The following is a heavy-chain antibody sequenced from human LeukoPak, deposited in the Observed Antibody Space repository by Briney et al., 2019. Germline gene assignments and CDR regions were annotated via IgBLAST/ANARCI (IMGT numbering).Heavy chain of an antibody. V-gene: IGHV4-4*02. Sequence: SGTLSLTCAVSGGSISSSNWWSWVRQPPGKGLEWIGEIYHSGSTNYNPSLKSRVTMSVDKSRNQFSLKLSSVTAADTAVYYCAGKNYYYDSSGYGSPIFDCWGQGTLVTVSS. CDR1: GGSISSSNW. CDR2: IYHSGST. J-gene: IGHJ4*02. CDR3: AGKNYYYDSSGYGSPIFDC. D-gene: IGHD3-22*01.